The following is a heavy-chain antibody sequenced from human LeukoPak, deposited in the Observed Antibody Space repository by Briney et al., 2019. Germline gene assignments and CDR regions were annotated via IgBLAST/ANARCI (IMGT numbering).Heavy chain of an antibody. Sequence: PSETLSLTCTVSGGSISNYYWNWVRQPPAKELEWIGYVYYSGSTNYNPSLKSRVTISVDTSKNQFSLKLSSVTAADTAVYYCARQPHPRGSFDYWGQGTLVTVFS. CDR2: VYYSGST. CDR1: GGSISNYY. J-gene: IGHJ4*02. V-gene: IGHV4-59*08. D-gene: IGHD3-16*01. CDR3: ARQPHPRGSFDY.